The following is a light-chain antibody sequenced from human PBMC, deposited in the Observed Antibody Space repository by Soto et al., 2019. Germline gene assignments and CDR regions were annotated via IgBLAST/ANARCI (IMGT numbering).Light chain of an antibody. Sequence: EIVLTQSPGTLSLSPGERATLSCRASQSVSSNNLAWYQQKPGQAPRLLIYGTSTRATSIPDRFSGSGSGTDFTLTISRLEPEDFAVYYCQQYASSPRTFGQGTKVDI. V-gene: IGKV3-20*01. J-gene: IGKJ1*01. CDR3: QQYASSPRT. CDR2: GTS. CDR1: QSVSSNN.